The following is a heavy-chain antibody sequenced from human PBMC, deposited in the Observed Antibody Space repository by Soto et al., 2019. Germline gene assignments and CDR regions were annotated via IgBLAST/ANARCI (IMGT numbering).Heavy chain of an antibody. CDR3: ARGGVSTRTFDY. V-gene: IGHV5-51*01. CDR1: GYNFAGYW. CDR2: IYSSDSDT. J-gene: IGHJ4*02. Sequence: PGESLKISCKGSGYNFAGYWIAWVRQMPGKGLELMGIIYSSDSDTRYRPSFQGQVTISADKSISSAYLQWSSLRASDTAMYYCARGGVSTRTFDYWGQGTPVTVS. D-gene: IGHD3-3*01.